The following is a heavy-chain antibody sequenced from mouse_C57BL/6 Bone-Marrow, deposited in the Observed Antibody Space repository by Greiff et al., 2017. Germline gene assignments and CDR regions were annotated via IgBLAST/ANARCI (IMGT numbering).Heavy chain of an antibody. V-gene: IGHV1-7*01. CDR3: ARSFYGPAWFAY. CDR1: GYTFTSYW. CDR2: MNPSSGYT. Sequence: QVQLQQSGAELAKPGASVKLSCKASGYTFTSYWMHWVKQRPGQGLEWIGYMNPSSGYTKYNQKFKDKATLTADKSYSTDYMQLSSLTYEDSAVYYCARSFYGPAWFAYWGQGTLVTVSA. J-gene: IGHJ3*01. D-gene: IGHD1-2*01.